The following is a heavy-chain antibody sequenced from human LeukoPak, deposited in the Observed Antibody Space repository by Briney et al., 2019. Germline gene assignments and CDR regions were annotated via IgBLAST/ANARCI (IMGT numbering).Heavy chain of an antibody. J-gene: IGHJ4*02. CDR1: GFTFSSYS. CDR3: ARVGYYDFWSGYYSSLAY. D-gene: IGHD3-3*01. CDR2: ISYDGSNE. V-gene: IGHV3-30*03. Sequence: GGSLRLSCAASGFTFSSYSMNWVRQAPGKGLEWVAIISYDGSNEYYADSVKGRFTIFRDNSKNTLYLQMNSLRAADTAVYYCARVGYYDFWSGYYSSLAYWGQGTLVTVSS.